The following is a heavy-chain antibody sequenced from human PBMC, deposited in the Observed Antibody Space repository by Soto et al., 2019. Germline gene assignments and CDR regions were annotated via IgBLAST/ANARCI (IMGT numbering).Heavy chain of an antibody. CDR3: ARDGQDGYYYYGMDV. D-gene: IGHD2-15*01. CDR1: GFTFSSYA. CDR2: ISYDGSNK. J-gene: IGHJ6*02. V-gene: IGHV3-30-3*01. Sequence: HPGGSLRLSCAASGFTFSSYAMHWVRQAPGKGLEWVAVISYDGSNKYYADSVKGRFTISRDNSKNTLYLQMNSLRAEDTAVYYCARDGQDGYYYYGMDVWGQGTTVTVSS.